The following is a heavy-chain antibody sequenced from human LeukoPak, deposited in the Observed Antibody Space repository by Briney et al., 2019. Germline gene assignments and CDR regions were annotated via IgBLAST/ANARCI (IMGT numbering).Heavy chain of an antibody. CDR2: INPDGTTT. J-gene: IGHJ4*02. CDR1: GFTFSTYW. D-gene: IGHD5-24*01. Sequence: GGSLRLSCAASGFTFSTYWMHWVRQAPGKGLVWVSRINPDGTTTSYADSVKGRFTISRDNPKNLLFLQINSLRVEDTAVYYCARETPRRGETRDGYRWGQGTLVTVSS. V-gene: IGHV3-74*01. CDR3: ARETPRRGETRDGYR.